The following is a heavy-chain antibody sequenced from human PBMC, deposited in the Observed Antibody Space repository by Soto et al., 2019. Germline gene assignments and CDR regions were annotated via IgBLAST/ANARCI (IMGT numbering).Heavy chain of an antibody. Sequence: QVTLKESGPVLVKPTETLTLTCTVSGFSLSNARMGVSWIRQPPGKALEWLAHIFSNDEKSYSTSLKSRLTISKYTSKSQVVLTMTNIDPVDTATYYCARIIGDYDILTGYYHFDYWGQGTLVTVSS. D-gene: IGHD3-9*01. CDR3: ARIIGDYDILTGYYHFDY. J-gene: IGHJ4*02. V-gene: IGHV2-26*01. CDR1: GFSLSNARMG. CDR2: IFSNDEK.